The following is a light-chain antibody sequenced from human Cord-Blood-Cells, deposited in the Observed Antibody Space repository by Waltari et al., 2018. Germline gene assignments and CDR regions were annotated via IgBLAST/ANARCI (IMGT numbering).Light chain of an antibody. CDR2: GAS. Sequence: EIVLTQSPGTVSLSPGERATLHCRASQSVSSSYLAWYQQKPGQAPRLLIYGASSRATGIPDRFSGSGSGTDFTLTISRLEPEDFAVYYCQQYGSSPRTFGQGTKVEIK. J-gene: IGKJ1*01. V-gene: IGKV3-20*01. CDR1: QSVSSSY. CDR3: QQYGSSPRT.